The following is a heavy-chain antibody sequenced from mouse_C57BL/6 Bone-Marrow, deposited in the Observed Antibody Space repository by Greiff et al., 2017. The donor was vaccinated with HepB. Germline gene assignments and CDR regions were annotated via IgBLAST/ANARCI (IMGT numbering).Heavy chain of an antibody. CDR2: ISSGSSTI. V-gene: IGHV5-17*01. J-gene: IGHJ4*01. CDR3: ARNGYDYGAMDY. CDR1: GFTFSDYG. Sequence: EVQLVESGGGLVKPGGSLKLSCAASGFTFSDYGMHWVRQAPEKGLEWVAYISSGSSTIYYADTVKGRFTISRDNAKNTLFLQMTSLRSEDTAMYYCARNGYDYGAMDYWGQGTSVTVSS.